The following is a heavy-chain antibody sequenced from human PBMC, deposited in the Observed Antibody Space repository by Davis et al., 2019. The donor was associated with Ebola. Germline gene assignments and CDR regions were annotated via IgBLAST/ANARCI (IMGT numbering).Heavy chain of an antibody. V-gene: IGHV3-30*02. Sequence: GESLKISCAASGFTFRNYGMHWVRQDPGKGLEWVAYIRYDGSNKYYGDSVKGRFTISRDNSKNTLYLQMNSLRPDDTALYYCAKQDDSGWYGIDEYWGQGTLVTVSS. J-gene: IGHJ4*02. CDR1: GFTFRNYG. D-gene: IGHD6-19*01. CDR2: IRYDGSNK. CDR3: AKQDDSGWYGIDEY.